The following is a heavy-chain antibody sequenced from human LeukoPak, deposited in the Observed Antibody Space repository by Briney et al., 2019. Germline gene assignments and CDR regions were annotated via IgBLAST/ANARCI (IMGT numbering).Heavy chain of an antibody. CDR2: IHYSGNT. D-gene: IGHD2-8*01. CDR1: SGSISLYY. J-gene: IGHJ5*02. Sequence: SETLSLTCTVSSGSISLYYWSWIRQPPGKGLEWIGYIHYSGNTNYNPSLKSRVTISVGTSKNQLSLKVSSVTAADTAVYYCARNGRYNWFDPWGQGTLVTVSS. V-gene: IGHV4-59*01. CDR3: ARNGRYNWFDP.